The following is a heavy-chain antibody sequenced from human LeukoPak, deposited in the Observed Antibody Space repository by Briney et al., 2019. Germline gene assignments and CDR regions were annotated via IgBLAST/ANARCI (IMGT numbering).Heavy chain of an antibody. V-gene: IGHV3-33*01. CDR2: IWSNGDDK. CDR3: ARPYRDQLPDY. J-gene: IGHJ4*02. D-gene: IGHD2-2*01. Sequence: PGGSLRLSCAASAFTFSYYGMHWVRQAPGKGLEWVAVIWSNGDDKYYIDSVKGRFTVSRDNSKNTLYLQMDSLRAEDTAVYYCARPYRDQLPDYWGQGTLVTVSS. CDR1: AFTFSYYG.